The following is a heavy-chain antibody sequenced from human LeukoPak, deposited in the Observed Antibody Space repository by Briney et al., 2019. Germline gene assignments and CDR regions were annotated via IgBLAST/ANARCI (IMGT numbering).Heavy chain of an antibody. J-gene: IGHJ6*03. Sequence: PSETLSLTCDVSGGPISSFYWTWIRQPVGKGLEWIGRIYSSGSSNYNPSLKSRVTMSVDMSKNQFSLKLSSVTAADTAVYYCARALLVTTSGYFYYMDVWGKGTTVSVSS. V-gene: IGHV4-4*07. CDR3: ARALLVTTSGYFYYMDV. CDR1: GGPISSFY. CDR2: IYSSGSS. D-gene: IGHD2-8*02.